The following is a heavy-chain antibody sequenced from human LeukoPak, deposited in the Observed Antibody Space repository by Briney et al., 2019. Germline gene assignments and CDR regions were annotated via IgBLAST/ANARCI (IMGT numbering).Heavy chain of an antibody. Sequence: PGGSLRLSCATSGFIFTNAWMSWVRQAPGKGLEWLGRVKSKADGGTTDYAAPVNGRFSISRDDSMNTLYLQMDSLRSEDTGAYYCVTSAGRRNGYLLFDYWGQGTLVTVSS. CDR1: GFIFTNAW. V-gene: IGHV3-15*01. CDR2: VKSKADGGTT. D-gene: IGHD3-22*01. J-gene: IGHJ4*02. CDR3: VTSAGRRNGYLLFDY.